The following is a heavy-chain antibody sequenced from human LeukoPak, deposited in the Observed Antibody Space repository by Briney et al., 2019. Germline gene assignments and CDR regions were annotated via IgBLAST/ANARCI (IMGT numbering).Heavy chain of an antibody. CDR2: INTDGTII. V-gene: IGHV3-74*01. D-gene: IGHD4-17*01. CDR3: ARGYPTATTHFDY. Sequence: GGSLRLSCAASGFTFSGYWMHWVRQTPGRGLVWVARINTDGTIIDYADSVQGRFTISRDNAKNTLYLQMNSLRAEDTAVYYCARGYPTATTHFDYWGQGTLVTVSS. CDR1: GFTFSGYW. J-gene: IGHJ4*02.